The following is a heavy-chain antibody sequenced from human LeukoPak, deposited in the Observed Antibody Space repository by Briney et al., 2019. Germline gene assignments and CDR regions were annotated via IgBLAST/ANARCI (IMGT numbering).Heavy chain of an antibody. Sequence: ASVKVSCKVSGYTLTELSMHWVRQAPGKGLEWMGGFDPEDGETIYAQKFQGRVTMTEDTSTDTAYMELSSLRSEDTAVYYCATDPLAGNSFDYWGQGTLVTVSS. CDR3: ATDPLAGNSFDY. J-gene: IGHJ4*02. V-gene: IGHV1-24*01. D-gene: IGHD4-23*01. CDR1: GYTLTELS. CDR2: FDPEDGET.